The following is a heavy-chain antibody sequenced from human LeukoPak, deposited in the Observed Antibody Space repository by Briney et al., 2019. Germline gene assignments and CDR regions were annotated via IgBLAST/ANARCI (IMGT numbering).Heavy chain of an antibody. V-gene: IGHV1-2*02. D-gene: IGHD1-26*01. CDR1: GYTFTGYY. J-gene: IGHJ3*02. Sequence: ASVKVSCKASGYTFTGYYMHWVRQAPGQGLEWMGWINPNSGGTNYAQKFQGRVTMTRDTSISTAYMELSRLRSDDTAVYYCAKAILVGATTGGGAFDIWGQGTMVTVSS. CDR2: INPNSGGT. CDR3: AKAILVGATTGGGAFDI.